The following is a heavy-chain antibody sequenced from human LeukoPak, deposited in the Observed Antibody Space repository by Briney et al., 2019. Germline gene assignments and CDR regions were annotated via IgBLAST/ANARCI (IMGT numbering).Heavy chain of an antibody. CDR1: GFTVSSNY. D-gene: IGHD3-3*01. J-gene: IGHJ5*02. Sequence: GGSLRLXCAASGFTVSSNYMSWVRRAPGKGLEWVSVIYSGGSTYYADSVKGRFTISRDNSKNTLYLQMNSLRAEDTAVYYCARVVYDFWSGYGFDPWGQGTLVTVSS. V-gene: IGHV3-53*01. CDR3: ARVVYDFWSGYGFDP. CDR2: IYSGGST.